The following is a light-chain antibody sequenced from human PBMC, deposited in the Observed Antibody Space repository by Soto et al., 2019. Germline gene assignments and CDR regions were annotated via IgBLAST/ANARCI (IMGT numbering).Light chain of an antibody. CDR1: QNIHSW. CDR3: QQYNSWT. CDR2: DAS. V-gene: IGKV1-5*01. Sequence: DIQLTQSPSTLSGSVGDRVTITCRASQNIHSWLAWYQQKPGEAPKLLIYDASSLQTGVPSRFSGSGSATEFTLTISCLQPDDFATYYCQQYNSWTFGQGTKVEIK. J-gene: IGKJ1*01.